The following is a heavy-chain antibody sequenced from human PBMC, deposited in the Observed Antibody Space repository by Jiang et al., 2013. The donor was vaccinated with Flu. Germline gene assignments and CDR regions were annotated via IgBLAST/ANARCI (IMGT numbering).Heavy chain of an antibody. V-gene: IGHV4-34*01. CDR2: INHSGST. D-gene: IGHD3-22*01. CDR1: GGSFSGYY. CDR3: ASTTYYDSSGYLGY. J-gene: IGHJ4*02. Sequence: LLKPSETLSLTCAVYGGSFSGYYWSWIRQPPGKGLEWIGEINHSGSTNYNPSLKSRVTISVDTSKNQFSLKLSSVTAADTAVYYCASTTYYDSSGYLGYWGQGTLVTVSS.